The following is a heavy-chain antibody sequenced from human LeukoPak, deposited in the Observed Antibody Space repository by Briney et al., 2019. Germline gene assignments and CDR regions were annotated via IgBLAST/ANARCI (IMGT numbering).Heavy chain of an antibody. CDR3: ARDLTAYCGGDCYPHY. CDR1: VGTFSSYI. D-gene: IGHD2-21*01. CDR2: IIPILGIA. V-gene: IGHV1-69*04. Sequence: SVKVSCKASVGTFSSYIISWVRQAPGQGREWMGRIIPILGIANYEQKFQGRVTITADKSTSTAYMEVRSLRSEDAAVYYCARDLTAYCGGDCYPHYWGQGTLVTVSS. J-gene: IGHJ4*02.